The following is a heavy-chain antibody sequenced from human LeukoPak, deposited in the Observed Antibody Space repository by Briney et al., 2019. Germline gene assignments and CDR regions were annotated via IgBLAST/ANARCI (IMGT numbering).Heavy chain of an antibody. CDR1: GGSISSGGYY. J-gene: IGHJ5*02. V-gene: IGHV4-31*03. D-gene: IGHD2-15*01. Sequence: PSQTLSLTCTVSGGSISSGGYYWSWIRQHPGKGLEWIGYIYYSGSTYYNPSLKSRVTISVDTSKNQFSLKLSSVTAADTAVYYCARMLRRTDWFDPWGQGTLVTVSS. CDR2: IYYSGST. CDR3: ARMLRRTDWFDP.